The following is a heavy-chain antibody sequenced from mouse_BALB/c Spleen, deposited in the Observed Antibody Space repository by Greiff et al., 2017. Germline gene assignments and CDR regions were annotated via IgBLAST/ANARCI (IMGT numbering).Heavy chain of an antibody. CDR1: GFNIKDTY. CDR2: IDPANGNT. Sequence: VQLQQSGAELVKPGASVKLSCTASGFNIKDTYMHWVKQRPEQGLEWIGRIDPANGNTKYDPKFQGKATITADTSSNTAYLQLSSLTSEDTAVYYFARGYGNPAWFAYWGQGTLVTVSA. D-gene: IGHD2-10*02. J-gene: IGHJ3*01. V-gene: IGHV14-3*02. CDR3: ARGYGNPAWFAY.